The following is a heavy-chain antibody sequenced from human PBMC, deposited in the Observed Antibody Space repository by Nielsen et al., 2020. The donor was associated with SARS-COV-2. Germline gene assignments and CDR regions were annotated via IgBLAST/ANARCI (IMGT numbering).Heavy chain of an antibody. D-gene: IGHD6-13*01. J-gene: IGHJ5*02. Sequence: GESLKISCAASGFTFSGSAMHWVRQASGKGLEWVGRIRSKANSYATAYAASVKGRFTISRDDSKNTAYLQMNSLKTEDTAVYYCTRHDGSSCSWGQGTLVTVSS. V-gene: IGHV3-73*01. CDR3: TRHDGSSCS. CDR2: IRSKANSYAT. CDR1: GFTFSGSA.